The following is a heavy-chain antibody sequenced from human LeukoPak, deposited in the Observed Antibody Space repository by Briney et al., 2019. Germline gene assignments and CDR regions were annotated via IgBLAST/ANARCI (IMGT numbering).Heavy chain of an antibody. Sequence: GGSLRLSCAASGFTFSSYAMSWVRQAPGKGLEWVSAISGGGGSTYYADSVKGRFTISRDNSKNTLYLQMNSLRAEDTAVYYCAKADYDSSGYYPSGRYFDYWGQGTLVTVSS. CDR2: ISGGGGST. J-gene: IGHJ4*02. CDR1: GFTFSSYA. V-gene: IGHV3-23*01. CDR3: AKADYDSSGYYPSGRYFDY. D-gene: IGHD3-22*01.